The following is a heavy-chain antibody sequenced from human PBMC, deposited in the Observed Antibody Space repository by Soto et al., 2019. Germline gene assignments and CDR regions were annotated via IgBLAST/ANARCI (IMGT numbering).Heavy chain of an antibody. CDR1: GGSFSGYY. D-gene: IGHD3-22*01. J-gene: IGHJ5*02. V-gene: IGHV4-34*01. CDR2: INHSGST. CDR3: ARDSYYDPFDP. Sequence: QVQLQQWGAGLLKPSETLSLTCAVYGGSFSGYYWSWIRQPPGKGLEWIGEINHSGSTNYNPSLMSRVTISVDTSKNQFSLKLSSVTAADTAVYYCARDSYYDPFDPWGQGTLVTVSS.